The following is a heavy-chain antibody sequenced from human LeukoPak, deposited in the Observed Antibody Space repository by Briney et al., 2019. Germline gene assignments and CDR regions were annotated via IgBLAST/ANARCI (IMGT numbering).Heavy chain of an antibody. CDR2: INHSGST. CDR3: ARVSGIVGALDAFDI. Sequence: SETLSLTCAVYGESFSGYYWSWIRQPPGSGPEWIGEINHSGSTNYNPSLKSRVNISVDTSKNQFSLKLSSVTAADTAVYYCARVSGIVGALDAFDIWGQGTMVTVSS. J-gene: IGHJ3*02. CDR1: GESFSGYY. V-gene: IGHV4-34*01. D-gene: IGHD1-26*01.